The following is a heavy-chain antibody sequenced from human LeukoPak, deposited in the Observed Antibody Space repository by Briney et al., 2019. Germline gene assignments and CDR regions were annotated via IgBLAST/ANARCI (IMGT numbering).Heavy chain of an antibody. D-gene: IGHD5-18*01. Sequence: SETLSLTCAVSGGSISSGGYSWSWIRQPPGKGLEWIGYIYYSGSTYYNPSLKSRVTISVDTSKNQFSLKLSSVTAADTAVYYCARGAPYSYAPEPFDIWGQGTMVTVSS. CDR2: IYYSGST. CDR3: ARGAPYSYAPEPFDI. J-gene: IGHJ3*02. CDR1: GGSISSGGYS. V-gene: IGHV4-30-4*07.